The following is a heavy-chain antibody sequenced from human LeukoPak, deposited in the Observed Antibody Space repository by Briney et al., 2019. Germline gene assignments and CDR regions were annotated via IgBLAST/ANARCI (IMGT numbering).Heavy chain of an antibody. CDR3: VRSLGY. J-gene: IGHJ4*02. CDR1: GFTFSSHW. D-gene: IGHD3-16*01. V-gene: IGHV3-7*05. CDR2: IKEDGSEK. Sequence: GGSLRLSCAASGFTFSSHWMYWVRQAPGKGLEWVANIKEDGSEKYYVDSVKGRFTISRDNAKNSLCLQMNSLRAEDTAIYYCVRSLGYWGQGTLVTVSS.